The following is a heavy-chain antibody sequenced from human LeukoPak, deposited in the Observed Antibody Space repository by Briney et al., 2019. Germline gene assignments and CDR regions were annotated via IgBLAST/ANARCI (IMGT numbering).Heavy chain of an antibody. J-gene: IGHJ5*02. CDR2: IVVGSGTT. V-gene: IGHV1-58*01. CDR1: GITFTSFA. Sequence: SVKVSCKTSGITFTSFAVQWVRQARGQRLEWIGWIVVGSGTTKYAQKFQERVTITRDMSTSTAYMELSSLSSEDTAVYYCAADVIPGPKGFDPWGQGTLVTVSS. CDR3: AADVIPGPKGFDP. D-gene: IGHD2-21*01.